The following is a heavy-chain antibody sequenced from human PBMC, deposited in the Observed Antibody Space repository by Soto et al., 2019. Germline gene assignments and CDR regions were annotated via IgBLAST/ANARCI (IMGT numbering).Heavy chain of an antibody. CDR3: ARSKLVVGGAFDI. CDR2: ISNSGSTT. D-gene: IGHD2-8*02. CDR1: GFTFSEYY. J-gene: IGHJ3*02. V-gene: IGHV3-11*01. Sequence: QVQLVDSGGGLVKPGGSLRLSCAASGFTFSEYYMSWIRQAPGKGLDWVSYISNSGSTTYYADSVKGRFTISRDNPKNSLYLQMNSLRAEDTAVYYCARSKLVVGGAFDIWGQGTMVTVSS.